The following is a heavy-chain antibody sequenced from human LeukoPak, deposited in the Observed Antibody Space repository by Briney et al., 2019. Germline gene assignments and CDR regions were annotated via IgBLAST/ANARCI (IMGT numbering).Heavy chain of an antibody. Sequence: GGSLRLSCAASGFTFSSNEMNWVRQAPGKGLEWVSYISSSGSTIYYADSVKGRFTISRDNAKNSLYLQMNSLRAEDTAVYYCARDREEVGATNYWGQGTLVTVSS. V-gene: IGHV3-48*03. CDR1: GFTFSSNE. D-gene: IGHD1-26*01. CDR3: ARDREEVGATNY. J-gene: IGHJ4*02. CDR2: ISSSGSTI.